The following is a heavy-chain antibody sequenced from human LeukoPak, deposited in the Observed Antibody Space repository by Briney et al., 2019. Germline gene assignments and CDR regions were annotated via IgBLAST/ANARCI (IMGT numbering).Heavy chain of an antibody. V-gene: IGHV3-49*03. J-gene: IGHJ4*02. D-gene: IGHD3-3*01. CDR1: GFTFGDYG. CDR2: IRSKAHGGTI. CDR3: TRNPYYDFCCFDY. Sequence: PGRSLRLSSTASGFTFGDYGMSWFRQAPGKGPEWVSFIRSKAHGGTIEYAASVKGRFTISRDDSKSIAYLQMNSLKTEDTAVYYCTRNPYYDFCCFDYWGQGTLVTVSS.